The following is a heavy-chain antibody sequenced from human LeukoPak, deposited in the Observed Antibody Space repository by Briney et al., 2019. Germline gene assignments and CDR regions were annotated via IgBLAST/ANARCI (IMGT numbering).Heavy chain of an antibody. CDR2: INPNSGGT. CDR1: GYTFTGYY. D-gene: IGHD3-9*01. J-gene: IGHJ4*02. V-gene: IGHV1-2*02. Sequence: ASVKVSCKASGYTFTGYYMHWVRQAPGQGLEWMGWINPNSGGTNYAQKFQGRVTMTRDTSISTAYMELSRLRSDDTAVYYCARGDYDILTGYTIDYWGQGTLVTVSS. CDR3: ARGDYDILTGYTIDY.